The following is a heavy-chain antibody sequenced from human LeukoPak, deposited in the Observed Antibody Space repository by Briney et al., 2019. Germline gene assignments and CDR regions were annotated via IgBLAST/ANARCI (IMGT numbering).Heavy chain of an antibody. D-gene: IGHD6-13*01. V-gene: IGHV1-18*01. CDR3: ARSSSSWYGDYFDY. Sequence: GASVKVSCKASGYTFTSYGISWVRQAPGQGLEWMGWISAYNGNTNYAQKLQGRVTMTTDTSTSTAYMELRSLKSDDTAVYYCARSSSSWYGDYFDYWGQGTLVTVSS. J-gene: IGHJ4*02. CDR2: ISAYNGNT. CDR1: GYTFTSYG.